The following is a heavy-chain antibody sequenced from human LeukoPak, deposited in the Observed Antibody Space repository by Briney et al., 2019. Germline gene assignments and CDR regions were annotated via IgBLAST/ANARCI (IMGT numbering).Heavy chain of an antibody. CDR3: ARAPTAMVTEFDY. CDR1: EYTFTGYY. D-gene: IGHD5-18*01. Sequence: ASVKVSCQASEYTFTGYYMHWVRQAPGQGLEWMGWINPNSGGTNYAQKFQGRVTMTRDTSISTAYMELSRLRSDDTAVYYCARAPTAMVTEFDYWGQGTLVTVSS. CDR2: INPNSGGT. V-gene: IGHV1-2*02. J-gene: IGHJ4*02.